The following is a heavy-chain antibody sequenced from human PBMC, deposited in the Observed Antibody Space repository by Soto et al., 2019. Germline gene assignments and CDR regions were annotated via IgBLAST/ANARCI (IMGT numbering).Heavy chain of an antibody. CDR3: ARDSRQVAVAGIPDYFDY. CDR2: ISAYNGNT. V-gene: IGHV1-18*01. Sequence: QVQLVQSGAEVKKPGASVKVSCKASGYTFTSYGISWVRQAPGQGLEWMGWISAYNGNTNYAQKLQGRVTMTTDTSTSTAYMELRSLRSVDTAVYYCARDSRQVAVAGIPDYFDYWGQGTLVTVSS. D-gene: IGHD6-19*01. J-gene: IGHJ4*02. CDR1: GYTFTSYG.